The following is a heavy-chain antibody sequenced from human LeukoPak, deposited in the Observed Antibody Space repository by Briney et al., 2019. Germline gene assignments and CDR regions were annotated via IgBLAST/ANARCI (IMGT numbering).Heavy chain of an antibody. Sequence: SETLSHTCAVSGYSISSGYYWGWIRQPPGKGLEWIGSIYHSGSTYYNPSLKSRVTISVDTSKNQFSLKLSSVAAADTAVYYCARNDLEMATIGGGFDYWGQGTLVTVSS. V-gene: IGHV4-38-2*01. CDR2: IYHSGST. D-gene: IGHD5-24*01. CDR1: GYSISSGYY. J-gene: IGHJ4*02. CDR3: ARNDLEMATIGGGFDY.